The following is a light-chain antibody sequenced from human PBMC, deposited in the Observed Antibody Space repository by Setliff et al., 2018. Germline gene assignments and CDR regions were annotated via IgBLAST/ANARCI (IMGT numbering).Light chain of an antibody. J-gene: IGLJ3*02. CDR2: DVT. CDR1: SSDFVAYDY. CDR3: CSYAGSYTLV. Sequence: QSALAQPRSVSGSPGQSVTISCTGTSSDFVAYDYVSWYQQHPGKAPKLMIYDVTKRPSGAPDRFSGSKSGNTASLAISGLQAEDEAVYHCCSYAGSYTLVFGGGTKVTVL. V-gene: IGLV2-11*01.